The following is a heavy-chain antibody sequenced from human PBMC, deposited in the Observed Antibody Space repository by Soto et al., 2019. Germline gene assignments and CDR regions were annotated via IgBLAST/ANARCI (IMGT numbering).Heavy chain of an antibody. J-gene: IGHJ3*01. V-gene: IGHV3-23*01. D-gene: IGHD2-8*01. CDR2: ISGGGDGT. CDR3: AKKGLGSLATYCTTGDCHYAFDV. CDR1: GFTFYNYA. Sequence: EVQLLESGGGLVRPGGSLRLSCAASGFTFYNYAMNWVRQAPGKGLEWVSTISGGGDGTYYADSVKGRFTISRDNSRNTVYLQMISLRAEDTAVYYCAKKGLGSLATYCTTGDCHYAFDVWDQGTLVTVSS.